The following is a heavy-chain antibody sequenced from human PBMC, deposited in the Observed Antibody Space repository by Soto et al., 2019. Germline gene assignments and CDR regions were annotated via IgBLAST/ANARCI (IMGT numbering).Heavy chain of an antibody. CDR3: ARSVAVPGAHIDY. CDR1: GGSISGSY. J-gene: IGHJ4*02. D-gene: IGHD6-19*01. Sequence: LYLTCSVSGGSISGSYWCWIRQSPGKGLEWLGYVYYTGSTNYSPSLRSRVSISVDTSKNEFSLRLSSVTAADTAVYFCARSVAVPGAHIDYWGQGTQVTVSS. V-gene: IGHV4-59*01. CDR2: VYYTGST.